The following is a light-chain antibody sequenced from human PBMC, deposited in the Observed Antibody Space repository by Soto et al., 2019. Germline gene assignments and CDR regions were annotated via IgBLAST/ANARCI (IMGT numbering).Light chain of an antibody. CDR3: CSYAGSNNYV. CDR1: SSDIGDHNL. V-gene: IGLV2-8*01. Sequence: QSALTQPPSASGSPGQSVTISCSGTSSDIGDHNLVSWYQQHPGKAPKLLIWGVTNRPSGVPHRFSGSKSGNTASLTVSGLQAEDEADYYCCSYAGSNNYVFGTGTNLTVL. J-gene: IGLJ1*01. CDR2: GVT.